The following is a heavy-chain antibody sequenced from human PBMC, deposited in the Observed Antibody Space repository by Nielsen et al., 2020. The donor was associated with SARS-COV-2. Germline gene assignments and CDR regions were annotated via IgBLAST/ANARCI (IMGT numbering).Heavy chain of an antibody. J-gene: IGHJ3*02. CDR3: ARDLWQQLVPGDAFDI. CDR2: IKQDGSEK. CDR1: GFTFSSYW. V-gene: IGHV3-7*03. D-gene: IGHD6-13*01. Sequence: GESLKISCAASGFTFSSYWMSWVRQAPGKGLEWVANIKQDGSEKYYVDSVKGRFTTSRDNAKNSLYLQMNSLRAEDTAVYYCARDLWQQLVPGDAFDIWGQGTMGTVSS.